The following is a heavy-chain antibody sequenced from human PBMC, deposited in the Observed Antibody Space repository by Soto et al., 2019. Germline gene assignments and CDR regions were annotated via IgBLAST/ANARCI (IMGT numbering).Heavy chain of an antibody. Sequence: EVQLVESGAGLVQPGGSLRLSCAASGSTFSSYSMNWVRQAPGKGLEWVSYISSGSSTIYYADSEKGRFTISRDNAKNPLYLQMNSLRDEDTAVYCCGRVSAGVVPAAKDWFDPWGQGTLVTVSS. D-gene: IGHD2-2*01. CDR1: GSTFSSYS. CDR2: ISSGSSTI. J-gene: IGHJ5*02. CDR3: GRVSAGVVPAAKDWFDP. V-gene: IGHV3-48*02.